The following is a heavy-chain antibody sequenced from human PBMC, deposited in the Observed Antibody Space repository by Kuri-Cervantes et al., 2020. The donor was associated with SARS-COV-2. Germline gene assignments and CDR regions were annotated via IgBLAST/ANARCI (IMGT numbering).Heavy chain of an antibody. CDR2: INPNSGGT. CDR3: ARGMVRGLIQSYYYGMDV. D-gene: IGHD3-10*01. J-gene: IGHJ6*02. V-gene: IGHV1-2*04. Sequence: ASVKASCKASGYTFTGYYMHWVRQAPGQGLEWMGWINPNSGGTNYAQKFQGWVTMTRDTSISTVYMELSRLRSDDTAVYYCARGMVRGLIQSYYYGMDVWGQGTTVTVSS. CDR1: GYTFTGYY.